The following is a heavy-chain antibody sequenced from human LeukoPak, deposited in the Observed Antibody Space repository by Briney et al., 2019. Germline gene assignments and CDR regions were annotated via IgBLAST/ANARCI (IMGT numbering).Heavy chain of an antibody. D-gene: IGHD2-2*01. CDR2: INPNSGGT. CDR3: ARFVEGYCSSTSCYLVSGFDY. V-gene: IGHV1-2*02. Sequence: GASVKVSCKASGYTFTGYYMHWVRQAPGQGLEWMGWINPNSGGTNYAQKFQGRVTMTRDTSISTAYMELSRLRSDDTAVYYCARFVEGYCSSTSCYLVSGFDYWGQGTLVTVSS. J-gene: IGHJ4*02. CDR1: GYTFTGYY.